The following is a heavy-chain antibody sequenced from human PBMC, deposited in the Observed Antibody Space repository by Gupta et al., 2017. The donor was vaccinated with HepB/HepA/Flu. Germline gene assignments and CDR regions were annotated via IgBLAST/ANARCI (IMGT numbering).Heavy chain of an antibody. CDR1: GGSMSSRSHY. CDR2: IYYSGNT. D-gene: IGHD3-22*01. V-gene: IGHV4-39*01. J-gene: IGHJ3*02. Sequence: QLQLQESGPGLVKPSETLSLTCTVSGGSMSSRSHYWCWIRQPPGKGLEWIGTIYYSGNTYYKTSLKSRVTISVDTSNNQFSLKLSSVTATDTAVYYCARLTYYYDSSGYSLGAFDIWGQGTMVTVS. CDR3: ARLTYYYDSSGYSLGAFDI.